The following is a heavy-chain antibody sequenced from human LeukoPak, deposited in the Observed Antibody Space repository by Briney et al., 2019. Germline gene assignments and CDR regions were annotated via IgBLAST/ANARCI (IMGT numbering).Heavy chain of an antibody. CDR2: INPSGGST. J-gene: IGHJ4*02. CDR1: GYTFTSYY. Sequence: ASVKVSCKPSGYTFTSYYMHWVRQAPGQGLEWMGIINPSGGSTSYAQKFQGRVTMTRDMSTSTVYMELSSLRSEDTAVYYCARWGGTYGGRYDYWGQGTLVTASS. D-gene: IGHD4-23*01. V-gene: IGHV1-46*01. CDR3: ARWGGTYGGRYDY.